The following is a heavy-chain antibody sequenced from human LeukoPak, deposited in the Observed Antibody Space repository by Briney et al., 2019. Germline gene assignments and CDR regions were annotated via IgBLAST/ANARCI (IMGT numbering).Heavy chain of an antibody. J-gene: IGHJ5*02. CDR3: ARRISGAWFDP. V-gene: IGHV4-38-2*02. Sequence: PSETLSLTCSVSGFSISSGYYWGWTRQPPGKGLAWIGIIYHSGSTYYNPSLKSRVTMSVDTSKNQFSLKLSSVTAADTAVYYCARRISGAWFDPWGQGTLVTVSS. D-gene: IGHD2-15*01. CDR2: IYHSGST. CDR1: GFSISSGYY.